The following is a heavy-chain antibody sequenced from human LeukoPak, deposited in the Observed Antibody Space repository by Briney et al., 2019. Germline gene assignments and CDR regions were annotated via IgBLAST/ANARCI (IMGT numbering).Heavy chain of an antibody. Sequence: PGRSLRLSCAASGFTFSSYGMHWVRQAPGKGLEWAAVIWYDGSNKYYADSVKGRFTISRDNSKNTLYLQMNSLRAEDTAVYYCARDGIAAAANPHYYYGMDVWGQGTTVTVSS. CDR3: ARDGIAAAANPHYYYGMDV. CDR1: GFTFSSYG. CDR2: IWYDGSNK. D-gene: IGHD6-13*01. V-gene: IGHV3-33*01. J-gene: IGHJ6*02.